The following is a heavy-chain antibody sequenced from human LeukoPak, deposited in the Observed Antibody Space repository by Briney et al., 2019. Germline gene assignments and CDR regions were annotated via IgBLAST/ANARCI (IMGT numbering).Heavy chain of an antibody. CDR2: ISDSGGST. D-gene: IGHD2-15*01. V-gene: IGHV3-64D*09. CDR1: GFPFSSYA. Sequence: GGSLRLSCSASGFPFSSYAVHWVRQAPGKGLEYVSAISDSGGSTYYADSVKGRFTVSRDNSKNTLYLQMSRLRAEDTAVYFCVRGYSFGPYGMDVWGQGTTVTVSS. CDR3: VRGYSFGPYGMDV. J-gene: IGHJ6*02.